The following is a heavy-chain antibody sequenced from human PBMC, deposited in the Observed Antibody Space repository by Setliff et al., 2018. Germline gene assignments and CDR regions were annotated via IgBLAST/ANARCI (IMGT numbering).Heavy chain of an antibody. CDR2: IYHSGST. J-gene: IGHJ4*02. CDR1: GGPISSSNW. V-gene: IGHV4-4*02. Sequence: SETLSLTCAVSGGPISSSNWWSWVRQPPGKGLEWIGEIYHSGSTNYNPSLKSRVTISVDTSKNQFSLRLSSVTAADTAVYYCASYRQDVNYWGQGTLVTVSS. CDR3: ASYRQDVNY. D-gene: IGHD4-4*01.